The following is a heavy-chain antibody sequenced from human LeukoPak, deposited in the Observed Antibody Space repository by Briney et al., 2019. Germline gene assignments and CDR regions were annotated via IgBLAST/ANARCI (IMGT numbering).Heavy chain of an antibody. CDR1: GGSISSYY. D-gene: IGHD6-19*01. CDR3: ARISVVDGTAFDY. Sequence: SETLSLTCTVSGGSISSYYWSWLRQPPGKGLEWIGSIYYSGSTYYNPSLKSRVTISVDTSKNQFSLKLSSVTAADTAVYYCARISVVDGTAFDYWDQGTLVTVSS. J-gene: IGHJ4*02. CDR2: IYYSGST. V-gene: IGHV4-59*05.